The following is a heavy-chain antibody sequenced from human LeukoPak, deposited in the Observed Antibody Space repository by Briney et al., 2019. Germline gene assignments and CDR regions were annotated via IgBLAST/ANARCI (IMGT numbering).Heavy chain of an antibody. V-gene: IGHV1-18*01. CDR2: ISAYNGDT. J-gene: IGHJ4*02. CDR1: GYSFGSLG. CDR3: ARGGYYGSGSFPDY. D-gene: IGHD3-10*01. Sequence: ASVKVSCKASGYSFGSLGINWVRQAPGQGLEWVGWISAYNGDTNYAQKLQGRVTMTTDTSTSTAYMDLRSLRSDDTAVYYCARGGYYGSGSFPDYWGQGTLVTVSS.